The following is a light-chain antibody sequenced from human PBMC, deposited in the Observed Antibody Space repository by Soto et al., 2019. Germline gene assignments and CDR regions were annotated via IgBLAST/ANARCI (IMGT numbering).Light chain of an antibody. V-gene: IGLV2-14*01. Sequence: QSVLTQPASVSGSPGQSITISCTGTSSDVGAYIYVSWYQHRPGKAPKVMIYEVTNRPSGVSDRFSGSKSGNTASLTISGLQAEDEADYYCCSYTSSRTYVFGTGTKLTVL. CDR3: CSYTSSRTYV. CDR1: SSDVGAYIY. J-gene: IGLJ1*01. CDR2: EVT.